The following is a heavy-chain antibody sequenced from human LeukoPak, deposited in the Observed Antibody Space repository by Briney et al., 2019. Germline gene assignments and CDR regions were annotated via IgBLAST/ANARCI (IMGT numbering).Heavy chain of an antibody. Sequence: SETLSLTCAVYGGSFSGYYWSWIRQPPGKGLEWIGEINHSGSTNYNPSLKSRVTISVDTSKNQFSLKLSSVTAEDTAVYYCTRAPHPRCSSSGCYLDYWGQGTLVTVSS. J-gene: IGHJ4*02. V-gene: IGHV4-34*01. CDR1: GGSFSGYY. D-gene: IGHD2-2*01. CDR2: INHSGST. CDR3: TRAPHPRCSSSGCYLDY.